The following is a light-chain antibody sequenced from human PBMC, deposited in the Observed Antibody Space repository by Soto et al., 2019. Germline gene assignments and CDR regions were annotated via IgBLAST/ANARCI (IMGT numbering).Light chain of an antibody. Sequence: AIRMTQSPSSLSASTGDRVTITCRASQGISSYLAWYQQKPGKAPKLLIYAASTLQSGVPSGFSGSGSGTDFTLTISCLQSEDFATYYCQQYYSYPRAFGGGTKVDI. CDR3: QQYYSYPRA. CDR2: AAS. CDR1: QGISSY. V-gene: IGKV1-8*01. J-gene: IGKJ4*01.